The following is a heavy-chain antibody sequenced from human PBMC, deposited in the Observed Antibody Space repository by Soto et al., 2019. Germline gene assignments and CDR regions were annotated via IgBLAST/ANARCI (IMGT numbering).Heavy chain of an antibody. Sequence: SETLSLTCTVTGDSISSRSYYWGWIRQPPGKGLEWIGSIYYSGSTYNNPSLRSRVSMSIDTSKDQFSLKLSSVTAADTAVYYCARASGTVDYWGQGTLVTVSS. J-gene: IGHJ4*02. CDR3: ARASGTVDY. CDR2: IYYSGST. V-gene: IGHV4-39*01. D-gene: IGHD1-7*01. CDR1: GDSISSRSYY.